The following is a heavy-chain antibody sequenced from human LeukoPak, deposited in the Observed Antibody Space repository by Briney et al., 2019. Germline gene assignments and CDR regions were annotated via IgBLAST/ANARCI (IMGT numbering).Heavy chain of an antibody. CDR1: GGSISSGGYY. CDR3: ARGRKQWLALVFDY. D-gene: IGHD6-19*01. Sequence: PSQTLSLTCTVSGGSISSGGYYWSWIRQHPGKGLEWIGYIYYSGSTYYNPSLKSRVTISVDTSKNQFSLKLSSVTAADTAVYYCARGRKQWLALVFDYWGQGTLVTVSS. J-gene: IGHJ4*02. CDR2: IYYSGST. V-gene: IGHV4-31*03.